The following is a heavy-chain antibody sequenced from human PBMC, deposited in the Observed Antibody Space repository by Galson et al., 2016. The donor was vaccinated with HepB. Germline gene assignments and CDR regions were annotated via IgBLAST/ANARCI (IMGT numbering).Heavy chain of an antibody. CDR2: IYPGDSDT. CDR3: ARLDSSGAYSDY. D-gene: IGHD3-22*01. CDR1: GSSFTNYW. J-gene: IGHJ4*02. V-gene: IGHV5-51*01. Sequence: QSGAEVKKPGESLKISCKGSGSSFTNYWIGWVRQMSGKGLEWMGRIYPGDSDTRYSPSFQGQVSISADKSISTAYLQWSSLRASDTAMYYCARLDSSGAYSDYWGQGTRVTVSS.